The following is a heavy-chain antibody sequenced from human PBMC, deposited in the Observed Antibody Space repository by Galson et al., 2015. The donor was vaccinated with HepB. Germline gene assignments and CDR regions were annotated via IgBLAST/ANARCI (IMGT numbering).Heavy chain of an antibody. CDR3: ARDGVSYYDFWSGYYTATGYGMDV. CDR1: GFTFSSYG. CDR2: IWYDGSNK. J-gene: IGHJ6*02. V-gene: IGHV3-33*01. D-gene: IGHD3-3*01. Sequence: SLRLSCAASGFTFSSYGMHWVRQAPGKGLEWVAVIWYDGSNKYYADSVKGRFTISRDNSKNTLYLQMNSLRAEDTAVYYCARDGVSYYDFWSGYYTATGYGMDVWGQGTTVTVSS.